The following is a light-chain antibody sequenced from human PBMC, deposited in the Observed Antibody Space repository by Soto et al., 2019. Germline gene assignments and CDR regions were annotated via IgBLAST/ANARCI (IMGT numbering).Light chain of an antibody. CDR3: SSYTSSSTYV. V-gene: IGLV2-14*01. J-gene: IGLJ1*01. CDR2: EVS. CDR1: SSDVGGYTS. Sequence: QSVLTQPASVSGSLGQSITISCTGTSSDVGGYTSVSWYQQHPGKAPKLVIYEVSHRPSGVSDRLSASKSGNTASLTISGLQAEDEADYYCSSYTSSSTYVFGAGTKSPS.